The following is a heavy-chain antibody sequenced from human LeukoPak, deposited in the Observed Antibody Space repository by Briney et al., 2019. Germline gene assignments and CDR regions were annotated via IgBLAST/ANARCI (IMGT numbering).Heavy chain of an antibody. V-gene: IGHV3-23*01. D-gene: IGHD6-13*01. J-gene: IGHJ5*01. CDR3: ARAYSSSWYDF. CDR2: ISGNSVST. Sequence: GGSLRLSCAVSGFTFSSYAMSWVRQAPGKGLEWVSGISGNSVSTYYADSVKGRFPISRDNSKNTLFLQMSSLRAEDTAVYYCARAYSSSWYDFWGQGTLVTVSS. CDR1: GFTFSSYA.